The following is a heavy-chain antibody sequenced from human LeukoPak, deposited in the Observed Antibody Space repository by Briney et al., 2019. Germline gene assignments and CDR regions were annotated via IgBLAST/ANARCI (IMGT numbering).Heavy chain of an antibody. J-gene: IGHJ6*03. CDR1: GFTFSSYE. Sequence: GGSLRLSCAASGFTFSSYEMNWVRQAPGKGLEWVSYISSSGSTIYHADSVKGRFTISRDNAKNSLYLQMNSLRAEDTAVYYCARRNYGERYYYYYYMDVWGKGTTVTVSS. D-gene: IGHD4-17*01. CDR2: ISSSGSTI. CDR3: ARRNYGERYYYYYYMDV. V-gene: IGHV3-48*03.